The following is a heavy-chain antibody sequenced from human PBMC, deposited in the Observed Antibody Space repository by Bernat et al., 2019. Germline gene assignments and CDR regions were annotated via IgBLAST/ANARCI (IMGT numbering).Heavy chain of an antibody. Sequence: EVQLVESGGGLVKPGGSLRLSCAASGFTFSSSTMNWVRQAPGNGLEWVSSISSGSGYIYYADSGRGRFTISRDNAKNLLYLQMNSLRAEDTAVYYCARPSGSSGYWGQGTLVTVSS. J-gene: IGHJ4*02. D-gene: IGHD3-10*01. CDR1: GFTFSSST. V-gene: IGHV3-21*02. CDR2: ISSGSGYI. CDR3: ARPSGSSGY.